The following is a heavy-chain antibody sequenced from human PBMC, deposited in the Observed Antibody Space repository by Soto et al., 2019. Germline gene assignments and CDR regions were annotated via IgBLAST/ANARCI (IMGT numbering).Heavy chain of an antibody. CDR2: ISAYNGNT. V-gene: IGHV1-18*01. CDR1: GYTFTKYG. D-gene: IGHD2-15*01. Sequence: QVQLVQSGAEVKKPGASVKVSCKASGYTFTKYGISWVRQAPGQGLEWMGWISAYNGNTDYAQKFQGRVTMSTDTYTSTGYMELRSLRFDDTAVYYCARRGYCSGGRCSRPTDDAFDIWGQGTMVTVSS. J-gene: IGHJ3*02. CDR3: ARRGYCSGGRCSRPTDDAFDI.